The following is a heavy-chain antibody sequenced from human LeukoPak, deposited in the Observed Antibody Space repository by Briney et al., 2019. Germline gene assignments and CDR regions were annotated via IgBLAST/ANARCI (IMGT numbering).Heavy chain of an antibody. CDR2: IYTSGST. V-gene: IGHV4-4*07. J-gene: IGHJ4*02. D-gene: IGHD6-13*01. Sequence: SETLSLTCTVSGGSIDSFYWSWIRQSAGKGLEWIGRIYTSGSTNYNPSLMSRVSMSIDTSKEQFSLRLSSVTAADTAVYYCARGYSSSWYREFFDHWGQGTLVTVSS. CDR1: GGSIDSFY. CDR3: ARGYSSSWYREFFDH.